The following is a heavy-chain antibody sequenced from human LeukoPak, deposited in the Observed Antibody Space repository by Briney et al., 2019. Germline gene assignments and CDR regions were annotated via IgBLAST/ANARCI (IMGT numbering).Heavy chain of an antibody. CDR3: VRGGESTWS. Sequence: GGSLRLSCAASGFTFSSYWMHWVRQAPGKGPVWVSRINNDGSGTTYADSVKGRFTISRDDAKNTLYLQMNSLRAEDTAMYYCVRGGESTWSWGQGTLVTVSS. CDR2: INNDGSGT. CDR1: GFTFSSYW. V-gene: IGHV3-74*01. D-gene: IGHD2-15*01. J-gene: IGHJ5*02.